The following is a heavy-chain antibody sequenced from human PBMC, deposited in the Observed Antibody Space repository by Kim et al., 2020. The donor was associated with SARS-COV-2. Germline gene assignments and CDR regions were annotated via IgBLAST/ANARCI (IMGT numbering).Heavy chain of an antibody. CDR1: GGSISSGGYY. D-gene: IGHD2-2*01. CDR2: IYYSGST. CDR3: ARSGRGYCSSTSCYGPTLYGMDV. V-gene: IGHV4-31*03. J-gene: IGHJ6*02. Sequence: SETLSLTCTVSGGSISSGGYYWSWIRQHPGKGLEWIGYIYYSGSTYYNPSLKSRVTISVDTSKNQFSLKLSSVTAADTAVYYCARSGRGYCSSTSCYGPTLYGMDVWGQGTTVTVSS.